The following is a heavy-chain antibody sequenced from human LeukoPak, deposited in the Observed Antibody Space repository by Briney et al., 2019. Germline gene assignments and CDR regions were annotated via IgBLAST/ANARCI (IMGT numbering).Heavy chain of an antibody. J-gene: IGHJ4*02. V-gene: IGHV4-34*01. CDR3: ARGRSACSGGSCYSADFDY. CDR1: GGSFSGYY. D-gene: IGHD2-15*01. CDR2: INHSGST. Sequence: SETLSLTCAVYGGSFSGYYWSWLRQPPGKGLEWLGEINHSGSTNYNPSPKSRVTISVDTSKNQFSLKLSSVTAADTAVYYCARGRSACSGGSCYSADFDYWGQGTLVTVSS.